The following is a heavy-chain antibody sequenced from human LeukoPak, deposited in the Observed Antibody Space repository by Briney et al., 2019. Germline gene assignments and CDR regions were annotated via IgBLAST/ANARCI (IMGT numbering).Heavy chain of an antibody. CDR1: GGTFSSHA. D-gene: IGHD2-2*02. J-gene: IGHJ6*03. CDR2: IIPIFGTA. V-gene: IGHV1-69*13. Sequence: AASVKVSCQASGGTFSSHAISWVRQAPGQGLEWMGGIIPIFGTANYAQKFQGRVTITADESTSTAYMELSSLRSEDTAVYYCARGVVVPAAIGYYYMDVWGKGTTVTVSS. CDR3: ARGVVVPAAIGYYYMDV.